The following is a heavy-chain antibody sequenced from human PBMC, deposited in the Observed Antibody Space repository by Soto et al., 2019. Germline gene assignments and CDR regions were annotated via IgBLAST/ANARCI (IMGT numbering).Heavy chain of an antibody. J-gene: IGHJ5*02. V-gene: IGHV4-59*01. CDR2: IYYSGST. CDR3: ARPHGGSSGWDNWFDP. Sequence: QVQLQESGPGLVKPSETLSLTCTVSGGSISSYYWSWIRQPPGKGLEWIGYIYYSGSTNYNPSLKSRVTISVDTSKNQFSLKLSSVTAVDTAVYYCARPHGGSSGWDNWFDPWGQGTLVTVSS. D-gene: IGHD6-25*01. CDR1: GGSISSYY.